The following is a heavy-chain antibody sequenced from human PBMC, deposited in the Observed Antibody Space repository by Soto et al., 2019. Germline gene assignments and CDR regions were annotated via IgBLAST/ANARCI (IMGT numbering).Heavy chain of an antibody. CDR3: TRGSRGDFGY. D-gene: IGHD2-21*01. CDR1: GFTFSTYT. V-gene: IGHV3-21*01. Sequence: GGSLRLSCAASGFTFSTYTMRWVRQAPGKGLEWVSTISSSGAYIYYADSVEGRFTTSRDNAKNTLYLQLNSLRDEDTAVYYCTRGSRGDFGYWGQGTLVTVSS. J-gene: IGHJ4*02. CDR2: ISSSGAYI.